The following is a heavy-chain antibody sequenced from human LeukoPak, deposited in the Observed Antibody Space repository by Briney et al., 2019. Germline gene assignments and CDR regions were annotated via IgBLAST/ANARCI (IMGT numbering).Heavy chain of an antibody. CDR3: ARMYYYDSSGLGAFDI. V-gene: IGHV3-11*01. CDR1: GFTFSDYY. Sequence: GGSLRLSCAASGFTFSDYYMSWIRQAPGKGLEWASYISSSGSTIYYADSVKGRFTISRDNAKNSLYLQMNSLRAEDTAVYYCARMYYYDSSGLGAFDIWGQGTMVTVSS. CDR2: ISSSGSTI. D-gene: IGHD3-22*01. J-gene: IGHJ3*02.